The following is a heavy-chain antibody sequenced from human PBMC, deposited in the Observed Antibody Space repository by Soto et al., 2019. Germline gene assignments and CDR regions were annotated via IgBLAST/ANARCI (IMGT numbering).Heavy chain of an antibody. CDR2: ISSSGRYI. J-gene: IGHJ6*03. Sequence: EGQLVESGGGLVKPGGSLRLSCAASGFTFTNYNMNWVRQAPGKGLEWVSSISSSGRYIFYADSVKGRFTISRDNPQNSPSLQMNSLGAEDTAVYHCARGDDYGDYAVIPYYMDVWGKGTTVTVSS. D-gene: IGHD4-17*01. CDR1: GFTFTNYN. V-gene: IGHV3-21*01. CDR3: ARGDDYGDYAVIPYYMDV.